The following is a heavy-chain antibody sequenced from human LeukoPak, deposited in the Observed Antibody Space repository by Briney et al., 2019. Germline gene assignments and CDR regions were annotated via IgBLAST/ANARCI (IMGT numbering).Heavy chain of an antibody. CDR1: GFTFSSYW. CDR3: ARRGAVAGTFDY. V-gene: IGHV3-74*01. D-gene: IGHD6-19*01. J-gene: IGHJ4*02. Sequence: PGGSLRLSCAASGFTFSSYWMHWVRQAPGKGLVWVSRINSDGSSTSYADSVKGRFTISRDNAKNTLYLQMNSLRAEDTAAYYCARRGAVAGTFDYWGQGTLVTVSS. CDR2: INSDGSST.